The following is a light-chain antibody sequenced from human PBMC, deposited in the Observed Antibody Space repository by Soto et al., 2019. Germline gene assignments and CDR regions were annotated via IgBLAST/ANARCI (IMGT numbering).Light chain of an antibody. J-gene: IGKJ4*01. CDR3: QQFSSYPLT. Sequence: EIVLRHAPGTLSLSPLERATLSFMSSQTVRNNYLAWYQQKPGQAPRLLIYDASSRATVIPDRFSGGGSGTDFTLTISRLEPEDFAVYYCQQFSSYPLTFGGGTKVDIK. CDR1: QTVRNNY. V-gene: IGKV3-20*01. CDR2: DAS.